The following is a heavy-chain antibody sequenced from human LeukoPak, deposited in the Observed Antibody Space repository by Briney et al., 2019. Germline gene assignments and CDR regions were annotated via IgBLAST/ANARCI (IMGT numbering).Heavy chain of an antibody. CDR2: ISAYNGNT. J-gene: IGHJ4*02. D-gene: IGHD3-10*01. CDR3: ASAEPGSGSYIPFDY. V-gene: IGHV1-18*04. CDR1: GYTFTGYY. Sequence: GASVKVSCKASGYTFTGYYMHWVRQAPGQGLEWMGWISAYNGNTNYAQKLQGRVTMTTDTSTSTAYMELRSLRSDDTAVYYCASAEPGSGSYIPFDYWGQGTLVTVSS.